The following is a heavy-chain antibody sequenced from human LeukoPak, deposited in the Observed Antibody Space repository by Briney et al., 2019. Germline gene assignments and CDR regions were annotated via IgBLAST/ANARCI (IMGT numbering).Heavy chain of an antibody. CDR2: ISGSGGST. V-gene: IGHV3-23*01. CDR1: GFTFSSYA. Sequence: PGGSLRLSCAASGFTFSSYAMSWVRQAPGKGLEWVSAISGSGGSTYYADSVEGRFTISRDNSKNTLYLQMNSLRAEDTAVYHCAKIGVTIFAPIGYWGQGTLVTVSS. CDR3: AKIGVTIFAPIGY. D-gene: IGHD3-3*01. J-gene: IGHJ4*02.